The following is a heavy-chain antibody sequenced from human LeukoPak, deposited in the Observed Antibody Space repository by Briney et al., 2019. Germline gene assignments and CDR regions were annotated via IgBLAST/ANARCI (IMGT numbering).Heavy chain of an antibody. CDR3: ARHEQWLAYYFDY. CDR2: IYDSGST. J-gene: IGHJ4*02. CDR1: GGSISSSSYY. V-gene: IGHV4-39*01. Sequence: SETLSLTCTVPGGSISSSSYYWSWLRQPPGQGREWIVSIYDSGSTYYNPSLKSRITISVYTSQNQFSLKLSSATAAATADCFCARHEQWLAYYFDYWGQGTLVTVSS. D-gene: IGHD6-19*01.